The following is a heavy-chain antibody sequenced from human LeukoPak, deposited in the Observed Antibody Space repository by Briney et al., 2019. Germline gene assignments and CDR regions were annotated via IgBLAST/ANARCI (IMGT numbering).Heavy chain of an antibody. CDR3: ARRTYKILRGTEYGYWYFDL. J-gene: IGHJ2*01. D-gene: IGHD3-9*01. V-gene: IGHV4-59*08. Sequence: SETLSLTCTVSGGSMNNYYWSWIRQPPGKGLEWIGYIYYSGSTNYNPSLKSRVTISVDTSRNLFSLRLTSVTAADTAVYYCARRTYKILRGTEYGYWYFDLWGRGTLVTVSS. CDR2: IYYSGST. CDR1: GGSMNNYY.